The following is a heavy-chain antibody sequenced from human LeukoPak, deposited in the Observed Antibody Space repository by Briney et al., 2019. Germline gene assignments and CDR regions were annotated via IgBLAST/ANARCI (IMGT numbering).Heavy chain of an antibody. CDR1: GFTFSDYY. V-gene: IGHV3-11*06. J-gene: IGHJ4*02. CDR2: ISISSSHT. D-gene: IGHD3-9*01. Sequence: PGGSLRLSCAASGFTFSDYYMSWIRQAPGKGLEWVSYISISSSHTDYADSVKGRFTISRDNGKNSLYLQMNSLRAEDTAVYYCAVPSLTGYYNFVYWGQGTLVTVSS. CDR3: AVPSLTGYYNFVY.